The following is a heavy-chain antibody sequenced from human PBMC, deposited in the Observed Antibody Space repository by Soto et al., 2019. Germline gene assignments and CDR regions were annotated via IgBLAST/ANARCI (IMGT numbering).Heavy chain of an antibody. CDR1: GDSISTSNNY. CDR2: SYSSGST. V-gene: IGHV4-39*01. Sequence: PSETLSLTCTVSGDSISTSNNYWGWIRQPPGKTLEWIASSYSSGSTYYYPSLKSRVAISVDSSKNQFSLQLTSMTAADTAVYYCSRHRIDTVRGVFDFWAQGLLVTVSS. CDR3: SRHRIDTVRGVFDF. J-gene: IGHJ4*02. D-gene: IGHD3-10*01.